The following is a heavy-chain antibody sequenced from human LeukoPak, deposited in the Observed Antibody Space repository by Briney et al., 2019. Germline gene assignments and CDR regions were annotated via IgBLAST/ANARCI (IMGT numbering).Heavy chain of an antibody. CDR3: ARGLGDSSGYYFSDN. Sequence: SVKVSCKTSEGTFSTSAISWVRRAPGHGLEWMGGIIPIFGTGNYAQKYKGRVTITADEFTSTAYMDLSSLTSEDAAVYYCARGLGDSSGYYFSDNWGQGTLVTVSS. V-gene: IGHV1-69*01. D-gene: IGHD3-22*01. CDR1: EGTFSTSA. CDR2: IIPIFGTG. J-gene: IGHJ4*02.